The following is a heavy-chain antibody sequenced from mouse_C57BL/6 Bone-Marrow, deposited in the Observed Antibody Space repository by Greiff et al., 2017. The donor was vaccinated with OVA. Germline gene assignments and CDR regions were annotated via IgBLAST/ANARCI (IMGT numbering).Heavy chain of an antibody. V-gene: IGHV1-54*01. J-gene: IGHJ4*01. CDR3: ARASYGSSPLYAMDY. CDR1: GYAFTNYL. CDR2: INPGSGGT. D-gene: IGHD1-1*01. Sequence: VQLQQSGAELVRPGTSVKVSCKASGYAFTNYLIEWVKQRPGQGLEWIGVINPGSGGTNYNEKFKGKATLTADKSSSTAYMQLSSLTSEDSAVYCCARASYGSSPLYAMDYWGQGTSVTVSS.